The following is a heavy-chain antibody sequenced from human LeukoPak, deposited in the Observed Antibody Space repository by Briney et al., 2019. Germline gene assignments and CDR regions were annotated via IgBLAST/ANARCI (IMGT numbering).Heavy chain of an antibody. D-gene: IGHD6-13*01. V-gene: IGHV3-30*18. J-gene: IGHJ4*02. CDR1: GFTFNNYG. Sequence: GGSLRLSCAASGFTFNNYGMHYVRQAPGKGLEWVAVISYDGSYKYYTDSVKGRFTISRDNSKNTLHLQMNSLRADDTAVYYCAKSLSDGYDYWGQGTPVTVSS. CDR2: ISYDGSYK. CDR3: AKSLSDGYDY.